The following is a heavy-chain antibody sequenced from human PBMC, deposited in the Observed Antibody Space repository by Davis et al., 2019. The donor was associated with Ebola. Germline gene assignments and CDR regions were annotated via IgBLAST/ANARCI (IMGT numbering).Heavy chain of an antibody. Sequence: GGSLRLSCAASGISFSNYGMFWVRQAPGKVMEWVAVISPDGSDKNYADSGKGRFTISRDNSKNTLYLQMNSLRAEDTAVYYCAKIAGLDAFDIWGQGTMVTVSS. CDR1: GISFSNYG. CDR3: AKIAGLDAFDI. J-gene: IGHJ3*02. CDR2: ISPDGSDK. V-gene: IGHV3-30*18. D-gene: IGHD6-13*01.